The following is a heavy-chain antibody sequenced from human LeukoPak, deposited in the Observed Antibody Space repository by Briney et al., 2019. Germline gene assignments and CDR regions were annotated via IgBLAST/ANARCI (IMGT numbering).Heavy chain of an antibody. CDR3: ATAPRAPWFDP. CDR1: GFTFSSYG. V-gene: IGHV3-23*01. CDR2: ISGSGGST. Sequence: GGSLRLSCAASGFTFSSYGMSWVRQAPGKGLEWVSTISGSGGSTYYADSVKGRFTISRDNSKNTLYLQMNSLRAEDTAVYYCATAPRAPWFDPWGQGTLVTVSS. J-gene: IGHJ5*02.